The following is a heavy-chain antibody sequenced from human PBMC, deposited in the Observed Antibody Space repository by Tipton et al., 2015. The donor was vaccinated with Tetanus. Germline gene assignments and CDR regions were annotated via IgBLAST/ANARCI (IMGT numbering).Heavy chain of an antibody. CDR2: MYSAGTT. V-gene: IGHV3-53*01. Sequence: SLRLSCAASGFTVSRDYMTWVRQAPGKGLEWVSVMYSAGTTEYADSVKGRFTTSRDISKNTLYLQMNNVRAEDTAVYYCARGQHFHNSRANDLWVQGTLVTVSS. CDR1: GFTVSRDY. CDR3: ARGQHFHNSRANDL. J-gene: IGHJ4*02. D-gene: IGHD2/OR15-2a*01.